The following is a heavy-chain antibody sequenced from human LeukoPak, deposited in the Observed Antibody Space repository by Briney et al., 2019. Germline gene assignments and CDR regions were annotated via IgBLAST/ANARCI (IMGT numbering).Heavy chain of an antibody. Sequence: PGGSLRLSCAASGFTFGSYWVNWVRQVPGKGLEWVANIKEDGSEKYYVDSAKGRFTISRDNAKNSLFLQMNSLRAEDTAVYYCARDPSSLRDSFDYWGQGTLVTVSS. CDR1: GFTFGSYW. J-gene: IGHJ4*02. CDR2: IKEDGSEK. CDR3: ARDPSSLRDSFDY. V-gene: IGHV3-7*01.